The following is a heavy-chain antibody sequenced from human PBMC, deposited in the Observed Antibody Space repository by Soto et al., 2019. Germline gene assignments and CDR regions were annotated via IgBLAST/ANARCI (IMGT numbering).Heavy chain of an antibody. V-gene: IGHV3-30*18. D-gene: IGHD3-3*01. Sequence: QVQLVKSGGGVVQPGRSLRLSCAASGFTFSSYGMHCVRQAPGTGLEWVAVISYDGSNKYYADSVKGRFTISRDNSKNMLYLQMNILRAEDTAVYYCAKDPYDFWSGYSYYFDYWGQGTLVTVSS. CDR1: GFTFSSYG. CDR2: ISYDGSNK. J-gene: IGHJ4*02. CDR3: AKDPYDFWSGYSYYFDY.